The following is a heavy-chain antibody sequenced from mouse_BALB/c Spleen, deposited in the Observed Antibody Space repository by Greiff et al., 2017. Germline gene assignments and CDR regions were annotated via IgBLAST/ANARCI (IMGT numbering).Heavy chain of an antibody. CDR3: AKKGSSTYYYAMDY. CDR1: GYAFTSYN. J-gene: IGHJ4*01. D-gene: IGHD1-1*01. CDR2: IDPYNGGT. V-gene: IGHV1S135*01. Sequence: VQLQQSGPELVKPGASVKVSCKASGYAFTSYNMYWVKQSHGKSLEWIGYIDPYNGGTSYNQKFKGKATLTVDKSSSTAYMHLNSLTSEDSAVYYCAKKGSSTYYYAMDYWGQGTSVTVSS.